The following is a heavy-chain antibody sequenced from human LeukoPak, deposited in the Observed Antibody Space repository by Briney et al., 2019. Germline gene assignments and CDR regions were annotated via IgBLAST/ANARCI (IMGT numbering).Heavy chain of an antibody. D-gene: IGHD6-19*01. CDR3: ARRLAVAGTSY. J-gene: IGHJ4*02. Sequence: PGGSLRLSCAASGFTFSSYEMNWVRQAPGKGLEWGSYISSSGSSIYYADSVKGRFPISRDNAKNSLYLQMNSLRAEDTAVYYCARRLAVAGTSYWGQGTLVTVSS. CDR2: ISSSGSSI. CDR1: GFTFSSYE. V-gene: IGHV3-48*03.